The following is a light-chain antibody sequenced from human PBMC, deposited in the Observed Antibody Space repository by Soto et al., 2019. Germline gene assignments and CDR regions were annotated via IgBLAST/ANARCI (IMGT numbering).Light chain of an antibody. V-gene: IGKV1-39*01. J-gene: IGKJ1*01. CDR3: QHNNTTPVC. CDR1: QSISSY. Sequence: DIPMTQSPSSLSASVGDRVIITCRARQSISSYLNWYQQKPGKAPNLLIYGASSYQRGVPSSFSGSGSGTEFTLTIGTLQPEDLASHYSQHNNTTPVCFGQGTKVERK. CDR2: GAS.